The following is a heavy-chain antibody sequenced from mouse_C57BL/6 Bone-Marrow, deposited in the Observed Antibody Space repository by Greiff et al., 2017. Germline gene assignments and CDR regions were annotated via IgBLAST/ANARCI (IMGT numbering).Heavy chain of an antibody. D-gene: IGHD2-1*01. CDR2: INPENGGT. V-gene: IGHV1-19*01. Sequence: VQLQQSGPVLVKPGASVKMSCKASGYTFTDYYMNWVKQSNGKSLEWIGVINPENGGTSYNQKFKGKATLTVDKSSSTAYMALNSLTSEDSAVYSCALLGGYWGQGTTLTVSS. J-gene: IGHJ2*01. CDR1: GYTFTDYY. CDR3: ALLGGY.